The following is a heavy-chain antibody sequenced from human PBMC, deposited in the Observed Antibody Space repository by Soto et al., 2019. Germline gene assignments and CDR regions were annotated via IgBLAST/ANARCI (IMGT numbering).Heavy chain of an antibody. V-gene: IGHV3-11*01. J-gene: IGHJ4*02. CDR1: GFIFSDHY. Sequence: GGSLRVSCAASGFIFSDHYMSWSRQAPGKGLEWISYISSSGTTIYYTDSVKGRFTISRDNAKNSLYLQMNSLRAEDTAVYYCARDRLESRWLGLGYWGQGTVVTVSS. CDR2: ISSSGTTI. D-gene: IGHD3-3*01. CDR3: ARDRLESRWLGLGY.